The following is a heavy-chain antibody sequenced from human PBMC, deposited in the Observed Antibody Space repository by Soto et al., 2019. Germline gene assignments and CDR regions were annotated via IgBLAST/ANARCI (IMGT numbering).Heavy chain of an antibody. D-gene: IGHD6-19*01. J-gene: IGHJ4*02. CDR2: IYYSGST. Sequence: TSETLSPTCTVSCASISTSIYYWGWIRQPPGKGLEWIGTIYYSGSTYYNPSLKSRVTISVDTSKNQFSLKLRSVTAADTAIYYCARRFEYSTGWYYFDYWGQGALVT. V-gene: IGHV4-39*01. CDR1: CASISTSIYY. CDR3: ARRFEYSTGWYYFDY.